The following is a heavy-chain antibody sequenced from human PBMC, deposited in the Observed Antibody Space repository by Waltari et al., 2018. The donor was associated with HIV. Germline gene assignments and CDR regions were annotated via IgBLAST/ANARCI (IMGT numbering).Heavy chain of an antibody. CDR1: GYSFTSYW. CDR3: ARHVRSSSYGMDV. Sequence: EVQLVQSGAEVKKPGESLKISCKGSGYSFTSYWIGWVRRMPGKGLEWMGISYPGDSDTSYRPSFQGQVTISADMSSSTAYLQWSSLKASDTAMYYCARHVRSSSYGMDVWGQGTTVTVSS. V-gene: IGHV5-51*01. D-gene: IGHD6-19*01. CDR2: SYPGDSDT. J-gene: IGHJ6*02.